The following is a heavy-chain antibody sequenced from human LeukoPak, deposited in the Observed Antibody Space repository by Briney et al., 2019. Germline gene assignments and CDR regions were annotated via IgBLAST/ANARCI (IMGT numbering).Heavy chain of an antibody. CDR1: GFTFNSYS. CDR3: ARLAAAGHYYYYYYMDV. Sequence: GSLRLSCAASGFTFNSYSMNWVRQPPGKGLEWIGEINRSGSTNYNPSLKSRVTISLDTSKNHFSLKLNSVTAADTAVYYCARLAAAGHYYYYYYMDVWDKGTTVTVSS. J-gene: IGHJ6*03. D-gene: IGHD6-13*01. CDR2: INRSGST. V-gene: IGHV4-34*01.